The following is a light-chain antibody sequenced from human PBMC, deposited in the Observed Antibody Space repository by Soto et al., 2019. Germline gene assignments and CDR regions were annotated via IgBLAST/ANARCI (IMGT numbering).Light chain of an antibody. CDR2: GAS. CDR3: QQYGSSRT. V-gene: IGKV3-20*01. CDR1: QTITSFY. J-gene: IGKJ1*01. Sequence: IVLTQSPGTLSLSPGERATLTCRASQTITSFYLAWYQQKPGQAPRLLIFGASKRATGIPDRFSGSGSGTDFTLTISRLEPEDFAVYYCQQYGSSRTFGQGNKGDIK.